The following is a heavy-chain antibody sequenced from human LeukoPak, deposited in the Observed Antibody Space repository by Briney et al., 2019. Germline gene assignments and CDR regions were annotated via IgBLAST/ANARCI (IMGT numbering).Heavy chain of an antibody. CDR1: GGSFSSYY. CDR2: IYYSGST. Sequence: SETLSLTCAVYGGSFSSYYWSWIRQPPGKGLEWIGYIYYSGSTNYNPSLKSRVTISVDTSKNQFSLKLSSVTAADTAVYYCARVGCSSTSCYLRPQYYFDYWGQGTLVTVSS. CDR3: ARVGCSSTSCYLRPQYYFDY. V-gene: IGHV4-59*01. D-gene: IGHD2-2*01. J-gene: IGHJ4*02.